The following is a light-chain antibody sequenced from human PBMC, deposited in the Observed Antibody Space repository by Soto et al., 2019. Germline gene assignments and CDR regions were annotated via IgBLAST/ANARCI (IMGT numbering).Light chain of an antibody. J-gene: IGKJ3*01. CDR2: DAS. Sequence: DIQMTQSPSSLSVSVGDRVTITCQASQDISNFLNWYQHKPGKSPKLLINDASNLETGVPSRFSGSGSATHFTLTINSLQPEDVATYYCQQYDTLPLSFGPGTKV. V-gene: IGKV1-33*01. CDR3: QQYDTLPLS. CDR1: QDISNF.